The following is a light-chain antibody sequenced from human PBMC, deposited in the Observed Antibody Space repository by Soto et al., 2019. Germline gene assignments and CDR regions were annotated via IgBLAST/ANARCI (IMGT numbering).Light chain of an antibody. Sequence: EIVMTQSPATLSVSPGERATLSCRASQSVSSNLAWYQQKPGQAPSLLIYGASSRATGIPDRFSGSGSGTEFTLTISSLQSEDFAVYYCQQYNDWPTTFGQGTKVEIK. CDR1: QSVSSN. CDR2: GAS. CDR3: QQYNDWPTT. J-gene: IGKJ1*01. V-gene: IGKV3D-15*01.